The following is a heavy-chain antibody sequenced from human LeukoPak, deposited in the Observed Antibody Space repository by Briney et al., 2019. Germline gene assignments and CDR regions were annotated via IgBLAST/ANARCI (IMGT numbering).Heavy chain of an antibody. D-gene: IGHD4-23*01. V-gene: IGHV3-30*02. J-gene: IGHJ4*02. CDR3: ATTNPVVAPLGVDFDY. CDR2: IRYDGSNK. Sequence: TGGSLTLSCAASGFTFSSYDMHWIRQAPGKGLEWVAFIRYDGSNKYYADSVKGRFTISRDNSKNTLYLQMNSLRAEDTAVYYCATTNPVVAPLGVDFDYWGQGTLVTVSS. CDR1: GFTFSSYD.